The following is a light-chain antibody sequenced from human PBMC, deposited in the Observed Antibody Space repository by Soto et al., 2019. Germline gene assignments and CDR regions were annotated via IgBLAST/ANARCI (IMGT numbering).Light chain of an antibody. Sequence: QSVLTQPPSVSGAPGQRVTISCIGSSSSIGAGYDVHWYQQLPGTAPKLLIYGNNNRPSGVPDRFSGSKSGTSASLAITGLQAEDEADYYCQFYDSTLSDYVFGTVTKLTVL. CDR1: SSSIGAGYD. CDR2: GNN. CDR3: QFYDSTLSDYV. J-gene: IGLJ1*01. V-gene: IGLV1-40*01.